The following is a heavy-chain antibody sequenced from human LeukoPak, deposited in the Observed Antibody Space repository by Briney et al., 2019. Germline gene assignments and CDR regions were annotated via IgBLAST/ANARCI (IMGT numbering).Heavy chain of an antibody. CDR2: IWYDGSNK. J-gene: IGHJ4*02. CDR3: ARDSGSSWHEGSFDY. V-gene: IGHV3-33*01. Sequence: PGRSLRLSCAASGFTFSSYGMHWVRQAPGKGLEWVAVIWYDGSNKYYADSVKGRFTISRDNSKNTLYLQMNSLRAEDTAVCYCARDSGSSWHEGSFDYWGQGTLVTVSS. D-gene: IGHD6-13*01. CDR1: GFTFSSYG.